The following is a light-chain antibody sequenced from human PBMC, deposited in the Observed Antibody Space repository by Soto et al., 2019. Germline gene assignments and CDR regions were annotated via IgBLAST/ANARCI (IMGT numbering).Light chain of an antibody. Sequence: DIKMTHSPSSLSASVGDRVTITFRASQGISNYLAWYQQKPGKVPKVLIYAASTLQSGVPSRFSGSGSGTDFTLTISSLQPEDVATYYCQKYNSAPRTFGQGTKVDIK. CDR2: AAS. V-gene: IGKV1-27*01. J-gene: IGKJ1*01. CDR3: QKYNSAPRT. CDR1: QGISNY.